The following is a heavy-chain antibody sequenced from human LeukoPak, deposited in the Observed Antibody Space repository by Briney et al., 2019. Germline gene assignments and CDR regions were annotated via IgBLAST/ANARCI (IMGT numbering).Heavy chain of an antibody. J-gene: IGHJ6*03. D-gene: IGHD6-13*01. Sequence: EASVKVSCKASGGTFSSYAISWVRQAPGQGLEWMGGIIPIFGTANYAQKFQGRVTITTDESTSTAYMELSSLRSEDTAVYYCARDRRRAAAAYYYYMDVWGKGTTVTVSS. CDR2: IIPIFGTA. CDR3: ARDRRRAAAAYYYYMDV. CDR1: GGTFSSYA. V-gene: IGHV1-69*05.